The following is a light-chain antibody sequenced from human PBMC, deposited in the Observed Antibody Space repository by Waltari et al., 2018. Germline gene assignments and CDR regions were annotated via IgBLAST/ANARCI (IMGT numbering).Light chain of an antibody. CDR1: SGHSSYA. CDR3: QTWDTGVV. V-gene: IGLV4-69*01. Sequence: QLVLTQPPSASASLGASVRLTCTLTSGHSSYAIAWHQQRPEKGPRYLMRLSSDGSHTKGDGIPYRFSGSSSGAERYLSISSLQSEDEADYYCQTWDTGVVFGGGTKLTVL. J-gene: IGLJ2*01. CDR2: LSSDGSH.